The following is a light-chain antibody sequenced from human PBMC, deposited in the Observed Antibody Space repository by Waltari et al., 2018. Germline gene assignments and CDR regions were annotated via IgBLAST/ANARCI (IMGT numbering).Light chain of an antibody. Sequence: QTVVIQEPSFLVSPGRIVTLDCGLSSGSVSSMQDSSRYQQTPGQAPRTLIYSTNTRSSGVPDRFSGSILGNKAALTITGAQADDESDYYCVLYMGSGVLVFGGGTKLTVL. CDR1: SGSVSSMQD. CDR2: STN. V-gene: IGLV8-61*01. J-gene: IGLJ3*02. CDR3: VLYMGSGVLV.